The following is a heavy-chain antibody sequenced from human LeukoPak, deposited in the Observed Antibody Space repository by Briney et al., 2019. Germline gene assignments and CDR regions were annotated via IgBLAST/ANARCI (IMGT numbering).Heavy chain of an antibody. CDR2: INPNSGGT. CDR1: GYTLTGYY. CDR3: ARGTYYYDSSGYRFFDY. D-gene: IGHD3-22*01. V-gene: IGHV1-2*02. J-gene: IGHJ4*02. Sequence: GASVKVSCKASGYTLTGYYMHWVRQAPGQGLEWMGWINPNSGGTNYAQKFQGRVTMTRDTSISTAYMELSRLRSDDTAVYYCARGTYYYDSSGYRFFDYWGQGTLVTVSS.